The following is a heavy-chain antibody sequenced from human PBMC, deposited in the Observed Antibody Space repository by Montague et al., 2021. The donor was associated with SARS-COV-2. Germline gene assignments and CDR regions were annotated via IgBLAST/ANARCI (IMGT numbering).Heavy chain of an antibody. Sequence: SETLSLTCTVSGGSIANSHNYWGWVRQPPGKGLEWIGSVLYTGTPYDHPSLTARVTISLDTSKNQFSLKMYSVTAADTATYFCVAGGDSAKAGAYWGQGTLVPVSS. CDR1: GGSIANSHNY. CDR3: VAGGDSAKAGAY. CDR2: VLYTGTP. V-gene: IGHV4-39*07. D-gene: IGHD3-16*01. J-gene: IGHJ4*02.